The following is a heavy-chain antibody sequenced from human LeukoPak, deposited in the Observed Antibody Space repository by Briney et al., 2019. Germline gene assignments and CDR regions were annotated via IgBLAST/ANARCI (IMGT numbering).Heavy chain of an antibody. Sequence: GGSLRLSCAASGFTFSSYGMHWVRQAPGKGLEWVTFIRYDGSNKYYADSVKGRFTISRDNSKNTLYLQMNSLKTEDTAVHYCASLYGSGKRWVDPWGQGTLVTVSS. CDR2: IRYDGSNK. D-gene: IGHD3-10*01. CDR1: GFTFSSYG. V-gene: IGHV3-30*02. CDR3: ASLYGSGKRWVDP. J-gene: IGHJ5*02.